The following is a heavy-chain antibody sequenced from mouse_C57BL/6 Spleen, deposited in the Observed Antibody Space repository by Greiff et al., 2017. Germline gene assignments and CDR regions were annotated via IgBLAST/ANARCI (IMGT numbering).Heavy chain of an antibody. V-gene: IGHV5-4*03. CDR2: ISDGGSYT. CDR1: GFTFSSYA. D-gene: IGHD2-4*01. Sequence: EVKLVESGGGLVKPGGSLKLSCAASGFTFSSYAMSWVRQTPEKRLEWVATISDGGSYTYYPDNVKGRFTISRDNAKNNLYLQMSHLKSEDTAMYYCARVYYDYSYAMDYWGQGTSVTVSS. CDR3: ARVYYDYSYAMDY. J-gene: IGHJ4*01.